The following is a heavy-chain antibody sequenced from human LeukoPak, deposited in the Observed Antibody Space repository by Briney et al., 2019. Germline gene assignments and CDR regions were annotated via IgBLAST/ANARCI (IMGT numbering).Heavy chain of an antibody. CDR2: IYYSGST. CDR1: GGSISSSSYY. CDR3: ARSFAGYDFCSGYLGPFDY. Sequence: SETLSLTCTVSGGSISSSSYYWGWIRQPPGKGLEWIGSIYYSGSTYYNPSLKSRVTISVDTSKNQFSLKLSSVTAADTAVYYCARSFAGYDFCSGYLGPFDYWGQGTLVTVSS. D-gene: IGHD3-3*01. V-gene: IGHV4-39*01. J-gene: IGHJ4*02.